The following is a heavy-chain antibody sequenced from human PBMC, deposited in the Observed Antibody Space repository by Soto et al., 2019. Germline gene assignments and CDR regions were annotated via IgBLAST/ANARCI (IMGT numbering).Heavy chain of an antibody. Sequence: QVQLVQSGAEVKKPGASVKVSCKASGYTFTSYDINWVRQATGQGLEWMGWMNPNSGNTGYAQKFQGRVAMTRNTSESKAYMALSTLRSEDTTASYCPRRSRPPLNWFDPWGQGTLVTVSS. CDR2: MNPNSGNT. J-gene: IGHJ5*02. V-gene: IGHV1-8*01. CDR3: PRRSRPPLNWFDP. CDR1: GYTFTSYD.